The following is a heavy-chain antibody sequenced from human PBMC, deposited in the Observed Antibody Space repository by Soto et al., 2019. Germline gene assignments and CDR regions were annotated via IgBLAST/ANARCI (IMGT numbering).Heavy chain of an antibody. Sequence: PSETLSLTCTVSGGSISSYYWSWIRQPPWKGLEWIGYIYYSGSTNYNPSLKSRVTISVDTSKNQFSLKLSSVTAADTAVYYCASFLRFLEWEQIRFDYWGQGTLVTVSS. CDR1: GGSISSYY. D-gene: IGHD3-3*01. CDR3: ASFLRFLEWEQIRFDY. J-gene: IGHJ4*02. V-gene: IGHV4-59*01. CDR2: IYYSGST.